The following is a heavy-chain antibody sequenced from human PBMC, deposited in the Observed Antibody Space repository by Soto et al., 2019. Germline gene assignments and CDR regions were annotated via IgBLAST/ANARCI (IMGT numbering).Heavy chain of an antibody. V-gene: IGHV3-49*03. CDR1: GFTFGDYA. Sequence: GGSLRLSCTASGFTFGDYAMSWFRQAPGKGLEWVGFIRGKAYGGTTEYAASVKGRFTISRDDSKSIAYLQMNSLKTEDTAVYYCTRSHYYDSSGYRPHAFDIWGQGTMVTVSS. J-gene: IGHJ3*02. CDR3: TRSHYYDSSGYRPHAFDI. D-gene: IGHD3-22*01. CDR2: IRGKAYGGTT.